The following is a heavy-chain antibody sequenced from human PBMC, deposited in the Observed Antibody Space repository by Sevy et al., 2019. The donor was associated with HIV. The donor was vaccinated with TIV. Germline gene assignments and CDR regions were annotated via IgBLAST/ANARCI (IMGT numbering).Heavy chain of an antibody. V-gene: IGHV3-11*04. Sequence: GGSLRLSCAASGFTFSNYYMSWIRQAPGKGLEWVSYISGSGSTKYYADSVKGLFTISRDKARTSLFLQMDSPRAEDTALYYCARDLWFGGFWGNWFDPWGQGSLVTVSS. CDR1: GFTFSNYY. D-gene: IGHD3-10*01. CDR3: ARDLWFGGFWGNWFDP. CDR2: ISGSGSTK. J-gene: IGHJ5*02.